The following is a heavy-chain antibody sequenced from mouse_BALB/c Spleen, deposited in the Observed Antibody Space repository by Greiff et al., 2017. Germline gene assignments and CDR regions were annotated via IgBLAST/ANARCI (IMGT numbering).Heavy chain of an antibody. CDR3: ARLNDYDSD. CDR2: ISSGSSTI. D-gene: IGHD2-4*01. J-gene: IGHJ2*01. CDR1: GFTFSSFG. V-gene: IGHV5-17*02. Sequence: DVKLQESGGGLVQPGGSRKLSCAASGFTFSSFGMHWVRQAPEKGLEWVAYISSGSSTIYYADTVKGRFTISRDNLKNTLFLQMTSLRSEDTAMYYCARLNDYDSDWGQGTTLTVSS.